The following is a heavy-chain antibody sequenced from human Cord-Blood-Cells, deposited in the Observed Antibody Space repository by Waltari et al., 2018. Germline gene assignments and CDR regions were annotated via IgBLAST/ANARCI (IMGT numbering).Heavy chain of an antibody. D-gene: IGHD1-26*01. J-gene: IGHJ4*02. V-gene: IGHV1-24*01. CDR3: ATDPNSGSYY. Sequence: QVQLVKSGAEVKKPGASVKVSCRVSGYTLTYLSIHLVRQAPAKGLEWMGGFDPEDGETIYAQKFQGRVTMTEDTSTDTAYMELSSLRSEDTAVYYCATDPNSGSYYWGQGTLVTVSS. CDR2: FDPEDGET. CDR1: GYTLTYLS.